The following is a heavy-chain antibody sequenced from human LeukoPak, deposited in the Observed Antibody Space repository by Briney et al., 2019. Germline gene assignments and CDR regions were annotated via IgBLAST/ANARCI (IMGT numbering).Heavy chain of an antibody. CDR2: ISYDGSNK. V-gene: IGHV3-30*04. Sequence: GGSLRLSCAASGFTFSSYAMHWVRQAPGKGLEWVAVISYDGSNKYYADSVKGRFTISRDNSKNTLYLQMNSLRAEDTAVYYCARVTMVRGRYYYMDVWGKGTTVTVSS. J-gene: IGHJ6*03. CDR1: GFTFSSYA. CDR3: ARVTMVRGRYYYMDV. D-gene: IGHD3-10*01.